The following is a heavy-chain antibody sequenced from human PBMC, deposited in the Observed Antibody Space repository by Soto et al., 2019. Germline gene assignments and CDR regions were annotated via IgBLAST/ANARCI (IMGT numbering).Heavy chain of an antibody. J-gene: IGHJ6*02. D-gene: IGHD2-15*01. V-gene: IGHV1-69*01. CDR3: ARSPGGSSSLDIYYYYYYGMDV. Sequence: QVQLVQSGAEVKKPGSSVKVSCKAPGGTFSTYAISWVRQAPGQGLEWMGGVIPIFGTPKYAQKFQGRVTITADESKSTGYMELRSLRAEDTAVYYCARSPGGSSSLDIYYYYYYGMDVWGQGTTVNVSS. CDR2: VIPIFGTP. CDR1: GGTFSTYA.